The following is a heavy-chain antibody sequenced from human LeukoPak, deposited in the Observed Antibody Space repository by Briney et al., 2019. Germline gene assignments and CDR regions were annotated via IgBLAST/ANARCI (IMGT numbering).Heavy chain of an antibody. V-gene: IGHV3-73*01. CDR2: IRSKANSYAT. CDR3: TRDGFVVVPAAMSCYYYYMDV. CDR1: GFTFSGSA. J-gene: IGHJ6*03. Sequence: GGSLRLSCAASGFTFSGSAMHWVRQASGKGLEWVGRIRSKANSYATAYAASVKGRFTISRDDSKNTAYLQMNSLKTEDTAVYYCTRDGFVVVPAAMSCYYYYMDVWGKGTTVTVSS. D-gene: IGHD2-2*01.